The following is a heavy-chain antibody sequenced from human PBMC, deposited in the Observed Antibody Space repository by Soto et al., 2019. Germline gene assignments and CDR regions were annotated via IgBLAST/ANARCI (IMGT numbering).Heavy chain of an antibody. J-gene: IGHJ4*02. CDR2: ISGSVGST. Sequence: TGGSLRLSCVGSGFTFSDHGMSWVRQAPGKGLEWVSAISGSVGSTFYADSVKGRFTISRDNSKNTLYLQMNSLRDEDTAVYYCAKDRTIAARNYDEWGQGVLVTVSS. D-gene: IGHD6-6*01. CDR3: AKDRTIAARNYDE. V-gene: IGHV3-23*01. CDR1: GFTFSDHG.